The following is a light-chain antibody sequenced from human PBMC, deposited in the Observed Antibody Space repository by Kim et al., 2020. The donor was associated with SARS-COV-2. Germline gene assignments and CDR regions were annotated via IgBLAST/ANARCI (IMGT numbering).Light chain of an antibody. CDR2: GAS. CDR3: QQYGSSPRA. CDR1: QSVSSSY. J-gene: IGKJ2*01. Sequence: PGERATLSCRASQSVSSSYLAWYQQKPGQAPRLLIHGASSRATGIPDRFSGSGSGTDFTLTISRLEPEDFAVYYCQQYGSSPRAFGQGTKLKI. V-gene: IGKV3-20*01.